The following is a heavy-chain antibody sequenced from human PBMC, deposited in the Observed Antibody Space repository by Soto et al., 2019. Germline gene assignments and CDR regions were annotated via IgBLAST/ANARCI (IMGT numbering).Heavy chain of an antibody. J-gene: IGHJ5*02. CDR3: ARVPGGRDIVVVPAVPAVGWFDP. CDR2: IYYSGST. Sequence: QVQLQESGPGLVKPSQTLSLTCTVSGGSISSGDYYWSWIRQPPGKGLEWIGYIYYSGSTYYNPSPKSRVTISVDTSKHQFSLKLSSVTAADTAVYYCARVPGGRDIVVVPAVPAVGWFDPWGQGTLVTVSS. CDR1: GGSISSGDYY. V-gene: IGHV4-30-4*01. D-gene: IGHD2-2*01.